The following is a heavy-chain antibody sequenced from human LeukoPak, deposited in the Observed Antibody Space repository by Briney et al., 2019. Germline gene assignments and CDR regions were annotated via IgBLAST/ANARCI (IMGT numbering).Heavy chain of an antibody. D-gene: IGHD4-23*01. J-gene: IGHJ4*02. CDR2: ISTSSSYI. CDR1: GFTFNKYS. CDR3: ARLRWEQTGYSSDY. Sequence: GGSLRLSCAASGFTFNKYSMNWVRQAPGKGLEWVPSISTSSSYIYYADSVKGRFTISRDNAKNSLYLQMNSLRAEDTAVFYCARLRWEQTGYSSDYWGQGTLVTVSS. V-gene: IGHV3-21*06.